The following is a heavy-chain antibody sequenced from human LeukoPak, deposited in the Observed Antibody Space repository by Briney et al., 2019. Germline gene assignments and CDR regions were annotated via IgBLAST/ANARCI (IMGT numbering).Heavy chain of an antibody. J-gene: IGHJ4*01. V-gene: IGHV4-4*07. Sequence: SETLSLTCTVSGASITGHYWSWLRQPAGKALEWLGRIYSTGTTAYNASFTSRLTMSVDTSKSQLSLKLNSVTAADTAVYYCVRVGVIWSNGGYFDSWGQGNPVTVSS. D-gene: IGHD7-27*01. CDR3: VRVGVIWSNGGYFDS. CDR2: IYSTGTT. CDR1: GASITGHY.